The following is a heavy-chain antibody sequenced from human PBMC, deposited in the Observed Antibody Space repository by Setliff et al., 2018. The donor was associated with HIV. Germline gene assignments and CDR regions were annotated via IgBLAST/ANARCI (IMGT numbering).Heavy chain of an antibody. J-gene: IGHJ3*01. D-gene: IGHD3-9*01. Sequence: GGSLRLSCAASGFTFSSYSMNWVRQAPGKGLEWVSSISSSSSYIYYADSVKGRFTISRDIPRNSLYLQMNNLRAEDTAVYYCARAYDILIVNAFDVWGPGTMVTVS. CDR3: ARAYDILIVNAFDV. CDR2: ISSSSSYI. V-gene: IGHV3-21*04. CDR1: GFTFSSYS.